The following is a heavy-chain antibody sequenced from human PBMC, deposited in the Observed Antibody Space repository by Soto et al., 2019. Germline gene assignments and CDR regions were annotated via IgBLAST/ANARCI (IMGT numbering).Heavy chain of an antibody. V-gene: IGHV4-59*01. CDR3: ATDGIAVAGTGAFDI. J-gene: IGHJ3*02. Sequence: LSLTCTVSGGSISSYYWSWIRQPPGKGLEWIGYIYYSGSTNYNPSLKSRVTISVDTSKNQFSLKLSSVTAADTAVYYCATDGIAVAGTGAFDIWGQGTMITVSS. D-gene: IGHD6-19*01. CDR2: IYYSGST. CDR1: GGSISSYY.